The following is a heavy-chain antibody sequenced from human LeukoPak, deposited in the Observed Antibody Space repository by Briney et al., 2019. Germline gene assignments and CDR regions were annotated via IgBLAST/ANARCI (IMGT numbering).Heavy chain of an antibody. CDR2: IHYTGIT. CDR3: VRFSHFDLAFDY. CDR1: GGSVTCSSCF. V-gene: IGHV4-39*07. Sequence: PSETLSLTCQVSGGSVTCSSCFWGWIRQPPGKGLEWLGSIHYTGITNDNPSLKSRVTTSVDTSQNHFSLRLKSVTAADTAVYYCVRFSHFDLAFDYWGQGTLVSVSS. J-gene: IGHJ4*02.